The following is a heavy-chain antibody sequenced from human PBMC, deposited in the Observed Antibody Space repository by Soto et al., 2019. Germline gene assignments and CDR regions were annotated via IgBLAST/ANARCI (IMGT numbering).Heavy chain of an antibody. Sequence: GGSLRLSCAASGFTFNSYAMTWVRQAPGKGLEWVSAISGTGGNTYYADSVKGRFTISRDNAQNSLFLLTNSLRVEDTAVYYCARDRDWAFDYWGRGTLVTVSS. CDR1: GFTFNSYA. D-gene: IGHD3-9*01. V-gene: IGHV3-23*01. J-gene: IGHJ4*02. CDR3: ARDRDWAFDY. CDR2: ISGTGGNT.